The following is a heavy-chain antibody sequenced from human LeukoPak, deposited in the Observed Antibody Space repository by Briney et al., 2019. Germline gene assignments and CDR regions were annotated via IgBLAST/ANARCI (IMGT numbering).Heavy chain of an antibody. CDR1: GFTFDDYA. V-gene: IGHV3-9*01. J-gene: IGHJ4*02. Sequence: GRSLRLSCAASGFTFDDYAMHWVRQAPGKGLEWVSGISWNSGSIGYADSAKGRFTISRDNAKNSLYLQMNSLRAEDTALYYCAKGKSSGWYDIYFDYWGQGTLVTVSS. D-gene: IGHD6-19*01. CDR3: AKGKSSGWYDIYFDY. CDR2: ISWNSGSI.